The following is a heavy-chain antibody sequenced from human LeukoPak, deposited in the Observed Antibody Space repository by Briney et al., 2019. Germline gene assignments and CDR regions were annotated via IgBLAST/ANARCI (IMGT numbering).Heavy chain of an antibody. CDR3: ASPGVQYCSSTSCYYFDY. D-gene: IGHD2-2*01. J-gene: IGHJ4*02. CDR2: IYYSGST. V-gene: IGHV4-39*01. Sequence: SETLSLTCTVSGGSISSSSYYWGWIRQPPGKGLEWIGSIYYSGSTYYNPSLKSRVTISVDTSKNQFSLKLSSVTAADTAVYYRASPGVQYCSSTSCYYFDYWGQGTLVTVSS. CDR1: GGSISSSSYY.